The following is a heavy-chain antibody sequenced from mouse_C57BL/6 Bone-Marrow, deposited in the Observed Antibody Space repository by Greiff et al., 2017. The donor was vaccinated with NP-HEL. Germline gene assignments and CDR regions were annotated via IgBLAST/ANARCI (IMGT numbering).Heavy chain of an antibody. Sequence: VKLVESGPGLVQPSQSLSITCTVSGFSLTSYGVHWVRQSPGKGLEWLGVIWSGGSTDYNAAFISRLSISKDNSKSQVFFKMNSLQADDTAIYYCARSTMVKGYWGQGTTLTVSS. CDR3: ARSTMVKGY. V-gene: IGHV2-2*01. CDR2: IWSGGST. J-gene: IGHJ2*01. D-gene: IGHD2-2*01. CDR1: GFSLTSYG.